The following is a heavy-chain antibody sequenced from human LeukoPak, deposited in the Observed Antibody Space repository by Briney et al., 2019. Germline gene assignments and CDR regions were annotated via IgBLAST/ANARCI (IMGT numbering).Heavy chain of an antibody. Sequence: HSGGSLRLSCAASGFTFSSYGMHWVRQAPGKGLEWVAVISYDGSNKYYADSVKGRFTISRDNSKNTLYLQMNSLRAEDTAVYYCAKDTYYDILTGALPSDYWGQGTLVTVSS. V-gene: IGHV3-30*18. CDR1: GFTFSSYG. J-gene: IGHJ4*02. CDR3: AKDTYYDILTGALPSDY. CDR2: ISYDGSNK. D-gene: IGHD3-9*01.